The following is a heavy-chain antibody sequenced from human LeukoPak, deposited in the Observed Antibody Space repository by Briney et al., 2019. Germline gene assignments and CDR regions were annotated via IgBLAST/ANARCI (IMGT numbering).Heavy chain of an antibody. CDR2: IIPIFGTA. CDR3: AREDSYGSGSPNWFDP. D-gene: IGHD3-10*01. Sequence: ASVKVSCKASGGTFSSYAISWVRQAPGQGLEWMGGIIPIFGTANYAQKFQGRVTITADESTSTAYMDLSRLTSDDTAMYYCAREDSYGSGSPNWFDPWGQGTLVTVSS. J-gene: IGHJ5*02. CDR1: GGTFSSYA. V-gene: IGHV1-69*13.